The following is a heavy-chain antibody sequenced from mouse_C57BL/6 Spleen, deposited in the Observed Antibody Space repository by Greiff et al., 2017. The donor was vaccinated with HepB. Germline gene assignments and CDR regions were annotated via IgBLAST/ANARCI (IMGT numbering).Heavy chain of an antibody. V-gene: IGHV1-80*01. CDR3: ARSELGLGAWFAY. J-gene: IGHJ3*01. Sequence: VQLQQSGAELVKPGASVKISCKASGYAFSSSWMNWVKQRPGKGLEWIGQIYPGDGDTNYNGKFKGKATLTADKSSSTAYMQLSSLTSEDSAVYFCARSELGLGAWFAYWGQGTLVTVSA. D-gene: IGHD4-1*01. CDR2: IYPGDGDT. CDR1: GYAFSSSW.